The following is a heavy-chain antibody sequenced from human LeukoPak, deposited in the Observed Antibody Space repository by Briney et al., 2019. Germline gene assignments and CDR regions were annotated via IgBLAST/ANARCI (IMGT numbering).Heavy chain of an antibody. D-gene: IGHD3-16*01. CDR3: ARESDYVWGSY. CDR1: GFTVSSNY. Sequence: GGSLRLSCAASGFTVSSNYMSWVRQAPGKGLEWVSVIYSGGSTYYADSVKGRFTISRDNSKNTLYLQMNSLRAEDTAVYYCARESDYVWGSYWGQGTLVTVSS. CDR2: IYSGGST. J-gene: IGHJ4*02. V-gene: IGHV3-53*01.